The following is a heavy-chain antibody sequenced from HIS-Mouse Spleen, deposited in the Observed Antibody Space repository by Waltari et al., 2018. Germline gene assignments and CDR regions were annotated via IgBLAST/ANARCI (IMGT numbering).Heavy chain of an antibody. J-gene: IGHJ4*02. CDR3: AGRAYSSGWYFDY. CDR1: GGSFSGYY. Sequence: QVQLQQWGAGLLKPSETLSLTCAVYGGSFSGYYWSCIRQPPGKGLEWIGEINHSGSTNYNPSLKSRVTISVDTSKNQFSLKLSSVTAADTAVYYCAGRAYSSGWYFDYWGQGTLVTVSS. CDR2: INHSGST. D-gene: IGHD6-19*01. V-gene: IGHV4-34*01.